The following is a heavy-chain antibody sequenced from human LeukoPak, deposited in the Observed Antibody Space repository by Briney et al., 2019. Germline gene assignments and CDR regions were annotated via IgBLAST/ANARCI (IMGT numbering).Heavy chain of an antibody. D-gene: IGHD3-10*01. CDR3: GRGGYYYYYGMDV. Sequence: PSETLSLTCTVSGGSISSGGYYWSWIRQHPGNGLEWIGYIYYSGSTSYNPSLKSRVTISVDTSKNQFSLKLSSVTAADTAVYYCGRGGYYYYYGMDVWGKGTTVTVSS. J-gene: IGHJ6*04. V-gene: IGHV4-31*03. CDR2: IYYSGST. CDR1: GGSISSGGYY.